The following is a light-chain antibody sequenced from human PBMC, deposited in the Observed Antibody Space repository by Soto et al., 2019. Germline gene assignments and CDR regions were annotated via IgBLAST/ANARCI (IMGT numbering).Light chain of an antibody. V-gene: IGKV3-11*01. CDR2: GAS. CDR3: QQRSSWPLT. Sequence: EIVLTQSPATLSLSPGERATLSCRASQSLSESLVWYQQKPGQAPRLLIDGASNRATGIPARFSGSGSGTDFTLTISSLEPEDFAVYFCQQRSSWPLTFGGGTKVEIK. CDR1: QSLSES. J-gene: IGKJ4*02.